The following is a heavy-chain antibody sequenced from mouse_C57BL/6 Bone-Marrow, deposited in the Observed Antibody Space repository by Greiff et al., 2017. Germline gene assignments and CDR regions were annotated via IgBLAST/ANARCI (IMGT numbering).Heavy chain of an antibody. CDR3: ANYDYDGDAKDY. J-gene: IGHJ4*01. CDR2: IYPGAGGT. Sequence: VQLQESGPELVKPGASVKISCKASGYAFSSSWMTWVKQRPGKGLEWIGRIYPGAGGTNYNGKFKGKATLTADKSSSTAYMQLSSLTSEDSAVYFCANYDYDGDAKDYWGQGTSVTVSS. V-gene: IGHV1-82*01. D-gene: IGHD2-4*01. CDR1: GYAFSSSW.